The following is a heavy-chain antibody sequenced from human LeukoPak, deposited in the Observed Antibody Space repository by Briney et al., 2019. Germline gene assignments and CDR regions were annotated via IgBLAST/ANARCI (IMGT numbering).Heavy chain of an antibody. CDR2: ISGSGGST. V-gene: IGHV3-23*01. J-gene: IGHJ4*02. CDR1: GFTFSSYA. D-gene: IGHD2-2*01. CDR3: AKASEDCSSTSGYDESLFDY. Sequence: GASLRLSCAASGFTFSSYAMSLGRQAPGEGLELVSVISGSGGSTYYADSVKGRFTISRDNSKITLYLQMSSLRAEDTAVYYCAKASEDCSSTSGYDESLFDYWGQGTLVTVSS.